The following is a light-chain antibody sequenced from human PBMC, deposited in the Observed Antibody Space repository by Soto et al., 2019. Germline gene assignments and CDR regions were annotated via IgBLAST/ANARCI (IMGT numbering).Light chain of an antibody. Sequence: DIQLTQSPSFLSASVGDRVTITFRASQGISSYLAWYQQKPGKAPKLLIYAASSLQSGVPSRFSGSGSGTDFTLTISSLQPEDFATYYCQQSYSTPTFGQGTRLEIK. CDR2: AAS. J-gene: IGKJ5*01. CDR3: QQSYSTPT. CDR1: QGISSY. V-gene: IGKV1-39*01.